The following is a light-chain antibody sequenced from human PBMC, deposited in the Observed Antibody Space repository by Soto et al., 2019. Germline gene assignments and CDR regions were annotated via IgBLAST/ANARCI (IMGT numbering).Light chain of an antibody. V-gene: IGKV3-15*01. CDR1: QSVSSN. CDR3: QQYHHWPPIT. Sequence: EIVMTHSPATLSGSAVERTTLSCTASQSVSSNLAWYHQKPGQAPRLLIYGASTRATGIPARFSGSGSGTEFTLTISSLQSEDFAVYDCQQYHHWPPITFGQGTKLDIK. J-gene: IGKJ5*01. CDR2: GAS.